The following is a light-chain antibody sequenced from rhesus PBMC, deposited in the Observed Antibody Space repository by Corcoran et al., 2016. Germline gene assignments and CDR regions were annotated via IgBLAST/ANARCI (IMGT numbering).Light chain of an antibody. CDR2: AAS. J-gene: IGKJ2*01. Sequence: DIQMTQSPSSLSASVGDRVTITCQASQGISSWLAWYQQKPGKAPKLLIYAASSLQRGVPSRLSGSGSGTAFTLTISSLQPEDFATYYCQQRNSYPYSFGQGTKVEIK. CDR3: QQRNSYPYS. CDR1: QGISSW. V-gene: IGKV1S11*01.